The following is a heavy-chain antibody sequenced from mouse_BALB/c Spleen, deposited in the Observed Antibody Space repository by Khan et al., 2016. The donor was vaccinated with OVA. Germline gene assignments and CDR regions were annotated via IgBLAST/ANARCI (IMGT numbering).Heavy chain of an antibody. CDR2: IDPENGNT. J-gene: IGHJ3*01. Sequence: VRLQQSGAELVRPGALVKLSCKASGFNIKDYYMLWVKQRPEQGLEWIGWIDPENGNTIYDPKFQGKASITADTSSNTAYLQLISLTSEDTAVYYCARRGYGNYLVAYWGQGTLVTVSA. V-gene: IGHV14-1*02. D-gene: IGHD2-1*01. CDR3: ARRGYGNYLVAY. CDR1: GFNIKDYY.